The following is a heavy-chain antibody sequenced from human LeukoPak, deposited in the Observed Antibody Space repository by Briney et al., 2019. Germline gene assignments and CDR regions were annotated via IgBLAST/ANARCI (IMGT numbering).Heavy chain of an antibody. D-gene: IGHD2-15*01. V-gene: IGHV1-69*13. CDR2: IIPIFGTA. CDR3: ARAGAVVDNWFDP. J-gene: IGHJ5*02. CDR1: GSTFSSYA. Sequence: SVKVSCKASGSTFSSYAINWVRQAPGQGLEWMGGIIPIFGTAIYAQKFQGRVTITADESTSTAYMELSSLRSEDTAVYYCARAGAVVDNWFDPWGQGTLVTVSS.